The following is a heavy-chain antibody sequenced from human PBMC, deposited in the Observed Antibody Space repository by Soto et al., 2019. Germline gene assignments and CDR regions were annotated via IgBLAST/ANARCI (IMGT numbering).Heavy chain of an antibody. CDR1: GGTFGSYA. V-gene: IGHV1-18*01. CDR3: ARGVGSGSYYNQYNWFDP. J-gene: IGHJ5*02. Sequence: ASVKVSCKASGGTFGSYAISWVRQAPGQGLEWMGWISAYNGNTKYAQKLQGRVTMTTDTSTSTAYMELRSLRSDDTAVYYCARGVGSGSYYNQYNWFDPWGQGTLVTVSS. CDR2: ISAYNGNT. D-gene: IGHD3-10*01.